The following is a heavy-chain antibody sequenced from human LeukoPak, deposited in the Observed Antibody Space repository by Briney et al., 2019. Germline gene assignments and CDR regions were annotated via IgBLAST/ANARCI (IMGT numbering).Heavy chain of an antibody. J-gene: IGHJ5*02. CDR1: GYTFTGYY. D-gene: IGHD1-26*01. CDR2: INPNSGGT. Sequence: ASVKVSCKASGYTFTGYYMHWVRQAPGQGLEWMGWINPNSGGTNYAQKFQGRVTMTRDTSISTAYMELSRLRSDDTAVYYCARDPGDIVGATNWFDPWGQGTLVTGSS. CDR3: ARDPGDIVGATNWFDP. V-gene: IGHV1-2*02.